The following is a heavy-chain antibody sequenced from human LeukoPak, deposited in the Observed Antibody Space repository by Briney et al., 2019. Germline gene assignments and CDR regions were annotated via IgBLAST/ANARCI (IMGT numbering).Heavy chain of an antibody. J-gene: IGHJ4*02. CDR2: IYSGGGT. D-gene: IGHD6-19*01. CDR1: GFTVSSNF. V-gene: IGHV3-66*01. Sequence: GGSLRLSCAASGFTVSSNFMSWVRQAPGKGLEWVSVIYSGGGTYYADSVKGRFTISRDNSKNTVFLQMNRLRAEDTAVYHCARGGTKVGAVAGMLFDSWGQGTLVTVSS. CDR3: ARGGTKVGAVAGMLFDS.